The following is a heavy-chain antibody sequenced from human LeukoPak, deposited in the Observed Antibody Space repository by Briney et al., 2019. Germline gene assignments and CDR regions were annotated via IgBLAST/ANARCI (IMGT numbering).Heavy chain of an antibody. CDR2: INPSGGST. V-gene: IGHV1-46*01. CDR3: AREVSANYYDSSGYYIWDY. J-gene: IGHJ4*02. CDR1: GYTFTSYY. D-gene: IGHD3-22*01. Sequence: ASVKVSCTASGYTFTSYYMHWVRQAPGQGLEWMGLINPSGGSTSYAQKFQGRVTMTRDTSTSTVYMELSSLRSEDTAVYYCAREVSANYYDSSGYYIWDYWGQGTLVTVSS.